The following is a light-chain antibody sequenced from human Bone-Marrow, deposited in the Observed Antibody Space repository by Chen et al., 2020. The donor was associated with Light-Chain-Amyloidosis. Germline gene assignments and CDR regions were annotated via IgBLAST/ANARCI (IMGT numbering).Light chain of an antibody. CDR1: RSDVGGYNF. Sequence: QSALPQPASVPGSPGQSITISCTGSRSDVGGYNFVSWYQQLPGKAPKLLIYDVTNRPSGVSYRFSGSKSGNTASLTVSGLQAEDEADYYCSSYTVSSTWVFGGGTKLTVL. J-gene: IGLJ3*02. CDR2: DVT. V-gene: IGLV2-14*03. CDR3: SSYTVSSTWV.